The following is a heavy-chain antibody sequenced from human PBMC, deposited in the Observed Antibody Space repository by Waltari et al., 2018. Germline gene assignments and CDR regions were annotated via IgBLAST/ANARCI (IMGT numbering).Heavy chain of an antibody. J-gene: IGHJ6*02. Sequence: QVQLQESGPGLVKPSETLSLTCTVSGGSISRYYWSWLRQPPGKGLEWIGYIYYSGSTNYNPSLKSRVTISVDTSKNQFSLKLSSVTAADTAVYYCAREAVDCGSGGSCSRLDYYGMDVWGQGTTVTVSS. CDR3: AREAVDCGSGGSCSRLDYYGMDV. D-gene: IGHD2-15*01. V-gene: IGHV4-59*01. CDR2: IYYSGST. CDR1: GGSISRYY.